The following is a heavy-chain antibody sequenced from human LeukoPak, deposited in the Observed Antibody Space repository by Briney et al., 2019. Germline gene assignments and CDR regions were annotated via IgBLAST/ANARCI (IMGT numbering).Heavy chain of an antibody. CDR3: ARVGIADAFDI. CDR2: IYYSGSS. CDR1: GGSISSYY. D-gene: IGHD6-13*01. J-gene: IGHJ3*02. V-gene: IGHV4-59*01. Sequence: SETLSLTCTVSGGSISSYYWSWIRQPPGKGLEWIGYIYYSGSSNYNPSLKSRVTISVDTSKNQFSLKLSSVTAADTAVYYCARVGIADAFDIWGQGTMVTVSS.